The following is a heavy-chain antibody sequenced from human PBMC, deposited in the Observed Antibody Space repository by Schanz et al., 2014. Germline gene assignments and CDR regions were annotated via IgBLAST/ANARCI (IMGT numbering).Heavy chain of an antibody. CDR1: IRPFSSSP. D-gene: IGHD2-21*01. J-gene: IGHJ6*01. CDR2: RNPNSGNT. V-gene: IGHV1-8*02. Sequence: KNPLPSDKVSCKASIRPFSSSPISWLRQAPGQGLTWMGWRNPNSGNTGYAQKFQGRVTMTRNTSIRAAYMELSSLRSEDTAVYSGARGPRDLDTWCLGSSVDV. CDR3: ARGPRDLDTWCLGSSVDV.